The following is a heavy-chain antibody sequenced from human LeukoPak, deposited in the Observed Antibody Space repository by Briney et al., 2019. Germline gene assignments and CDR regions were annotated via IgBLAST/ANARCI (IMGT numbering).Heavy chain of an antibody. CDR1: GYTFTSYD. CDR3: ARGRVRYFDWLIVKYDYYGMDV. V-gene: IGHV1-8*01. CDR2: MNPNSGNT. D-gene: IGHD3-9*01. Sequence: AASVKVSCKASGYTFTSYDINWVRQATGQGLEWMGWMNPNSGNTGYAQKFQGRVTMTRNTSISTAYMEPSSLRSEDTAVYYCARGRVRYFDWLIVKYDYYGMDVWGQGTTVTVSS. J-gene: IGHJ6*02.